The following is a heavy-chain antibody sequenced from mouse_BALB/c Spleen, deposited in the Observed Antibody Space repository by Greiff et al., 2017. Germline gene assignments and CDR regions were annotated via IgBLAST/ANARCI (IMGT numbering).Heavy chain of an antibody. V-gene: IGHV3-8*02. D-gene: IGHD2-3*01. J-gene: IGHJ4*01. CDR3: ARYDGYYSYYAMDY. Sequence: VQLQQSGPSLVKPSQTLSLTCSVTGDSITSGYWNWIRKFPGNKLEYMGYISYSGSTYYNPSLKSRISITRDTSKNQYYLQLNSVTTEDTATYYCARYDGYYSYYAMDYWGQGTSVTVSS. CDR2: ISYSGST. CDR1: GDSITSGY.